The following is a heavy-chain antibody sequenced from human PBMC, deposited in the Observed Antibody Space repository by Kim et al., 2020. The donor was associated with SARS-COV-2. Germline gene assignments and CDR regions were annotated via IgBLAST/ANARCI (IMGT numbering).Heavy chain of an antibody. D-gene: IGHD3-10*01. CDR3: ARSYYYGSGTYDAFDI. J-gene: IGHJ3*02. V-gene: IGHV4-59*01. Sequence: SLKSRVTISVDTSKNQFSLKLSSVTAADTAVYYCARSYYYGSGTYDAFDIWGQGTMVTVSS.